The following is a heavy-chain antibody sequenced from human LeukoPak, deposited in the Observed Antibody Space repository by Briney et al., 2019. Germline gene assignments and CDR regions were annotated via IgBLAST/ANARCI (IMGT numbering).Heavy chain of an antibody. Sequence: SQTLSLTCTVSGGSISSGSYYWSWIRRPAGKGLEWIGRIYTSGSTNYNPSLKSRVTISVDTSKNQFSLKLSSVTAADTAVYYCARAGAYCSSTSCYTIFDYWGQGTLVTVSS. CDR1: GGSISSGSYY. CDR2: IYTSGST. CDR3: ARAGAYCSSTSCYTIFDY. D-gene: IGHD2-2*01. V-gene: IGHV4-61*02. J-gene: IGHJ4*02.